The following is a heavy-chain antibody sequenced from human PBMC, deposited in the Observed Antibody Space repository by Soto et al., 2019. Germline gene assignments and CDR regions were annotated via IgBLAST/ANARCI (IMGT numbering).Heavy chain of an antibody. J-gene: IGHJ5*02. Sequence: SETLSLTCAVYGGSFSGYYWSCIRQPPGKGLEWIVEINHSGSTNYNPSLKSRVTISVDTSKNQFSLKLSSVTAADTAVYYCAKAGRLGYCSSTSCYRNRLNWFQPWRKVKLVTVS. CDR2: INHSGST. CDR3: AKAGRLGYCSSTSCYRNRLNWFQP. V-gene: IGHV4-34*01. D-gene: IGHD2-2*02. CDR1: GGSFSGYY.